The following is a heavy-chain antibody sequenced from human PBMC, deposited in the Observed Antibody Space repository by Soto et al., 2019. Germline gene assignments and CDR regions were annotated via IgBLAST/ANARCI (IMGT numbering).Heavy chain of an antibody. CDR1: GFTFSSYS. V-gene: IGHV3-48*02. J-gene: IGHJ4*02. D-gene: IGHD1-26*01. CDR2: ISSSSSAI. Sequence: GGSLRLSCAASGFTFSSYSMNWVRQAPGKGLEWVSYISSSSSAIYYADSVKGRFTISRDNAKNSLYLQMNSLRDEDTAVYYCASDRSLGANWYFYPDSWGQGTLVTVSS. CDR3: ASDRSLGANWYFYPDS.